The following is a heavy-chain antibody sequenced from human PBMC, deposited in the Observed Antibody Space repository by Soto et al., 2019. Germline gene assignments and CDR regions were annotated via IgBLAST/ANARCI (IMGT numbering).Heavy chain of an antibody. V-gene: IGHV1-46*01. D-gene: IGHD6-13*01. Sequence: QVQLVQSGAEVKKPGASVKVSCKASGYTFTNYYIHWVRQAPGQGLEWMGIINPTSGSTNCAQKIQRRITWNYNTSTPIAYMELIGLRSYDTAVLDCASDVAGGDDWGQGTLVTVSS. CDR3: ASDVAGGDD. CDR1: GYTFTNYY. J-gene: IGHJ4*02. CDR2: INPTSGST.